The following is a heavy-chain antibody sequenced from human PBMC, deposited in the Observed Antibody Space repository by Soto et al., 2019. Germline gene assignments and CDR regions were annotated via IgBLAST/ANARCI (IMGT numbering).Heavy chain of an antibody. CDR1: GFTFSGYA. V-gene: IGHV3-23*01. CDR3: ARDFARTDASYI. J-gene: IGHJ3*02. CDR2: VSGSGTTT. Sequence: PGGPLRLSCAASGFTFSGYAMTWVRQAPGKGLGWVSAVSGSGTTTYYADSVKGRFTISRDNAKNMLYLQLNSLRAEDTAVYYCARDFARTDASYIWGRGPMVTVSS.